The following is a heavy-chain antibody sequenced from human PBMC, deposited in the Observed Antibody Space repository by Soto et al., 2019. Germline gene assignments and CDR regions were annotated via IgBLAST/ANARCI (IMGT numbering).Heavy chain of an antibody. J-gene: IGHJ6*02. CDR3: ATDVLRFLESSYYYYGMDV. D-gene: IGHD3-3*01. V-gene: IGHV3-48*02. CDR1: GFTFSSYS. CDR2: ISSSSSTI. Sequence: EVQLVESGGGLVQPGGSLRLSCAASGFTFSSYSMNWVRQAPGTGLEWVSYISSSSSTIYYADSVKGRFTISRDNAKNSLYLQMNSLRDEDTAVYYCATDVLRFLESSYYYYGMDVWGQGTTVTVSS.